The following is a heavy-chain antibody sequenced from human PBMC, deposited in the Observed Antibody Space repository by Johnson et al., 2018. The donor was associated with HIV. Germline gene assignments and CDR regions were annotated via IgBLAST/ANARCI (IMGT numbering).Heavy chain of an antibody. Sequence: VQLVESGGGLVKPGGSLRLSCAASGFSFTNAWMSWVRQAPGKGLEWVGRIKSKTDGGTTEFAAPVKGRFTMSRDDSKTTLYLQMNSLKTEDTAVYYCTTERNWNSVSGYYDSLSAGWAFDIWGQGTMVTVSS. J-gene: IGHJ3*02. V-gene: IGHV3-15*01. CDR1: GFSFTNAW. CDR2: IKSKTDGGTT. CDR3: TTERNWNSVSGYYDSLSAGWAFDI. D-gene: IGHD3-22*01.